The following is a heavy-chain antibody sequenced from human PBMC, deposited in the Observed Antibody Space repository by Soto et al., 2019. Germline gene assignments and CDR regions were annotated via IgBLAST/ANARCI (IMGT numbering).Heavy chain of an antibody. Sequence: QVQLVESGGGVVQPGRSLRLSCAASGFPFSSFAMHWVRQAPGKGLEWVAVISYDGIHQFYADSVKGRFTISRDNSQKTLDLQMNSLRAEDTAVYHCARAGEIHFLSQLENWGQGTLVTVSS. CDR1: GFPFSSFA. V-gene: IGHV3-30-3*01. CDR3: ARAGEIHFLSQLEN. CDR2: ISYDGIHQ. D-gene: IGHD2-2*01. J-gene: IGHJ4*02.